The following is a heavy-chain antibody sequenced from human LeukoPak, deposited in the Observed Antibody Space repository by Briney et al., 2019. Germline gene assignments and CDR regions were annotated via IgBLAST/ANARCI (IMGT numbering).Heavy chain of an antibody. V-gene: IGHV3-21*04. CDR1: GFSFSDYN. CDR3: ARDPYSGNYGPYYYYYMDV. J-gene: IGHJ6*03. Sequence: GGPLRLSCAASGFSFSDYNMNWVRQAPGKALEWVSSITSTGTYIFYGDSVKGRFTISRDNARNSLYLQMNGLRPEDTAVYYCARDPYSGNYGPYYYYYMDVWGKGTTVTISS. D-gene: IGHD1-26*01. CDR2: ITSTGTYI.